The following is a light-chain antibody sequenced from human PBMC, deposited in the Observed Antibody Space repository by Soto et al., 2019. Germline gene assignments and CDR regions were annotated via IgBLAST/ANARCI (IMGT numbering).Light chain of an antibody. CDR2: RAS. J-gene: IGKJ1*01. CDR1: QSVSSN. CDR3: QHYNNWPPWT. V-gene: IGKV3-15*01. Sequence: EIVMTQSAATLSVSPGERAALSCRASQSVSSNLACYQQKPGQAPRLLVYRASTRATGIPARFSGSGSGTEFTLTISSLQSEDFAVYYCQHYNNWPPWTFGQGTKVEIK.